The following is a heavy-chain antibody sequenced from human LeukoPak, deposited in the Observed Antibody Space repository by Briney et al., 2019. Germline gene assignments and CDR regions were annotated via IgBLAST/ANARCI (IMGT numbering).Heavy chain of an antibody. Sequence: SVKVSCKASGGTFSSYAISWVRQAPGKGLEWIGRIIPIFGTANYAQKFQGRVTITTDESTSTAYMELSSLRSEDTAVYYCARDLYSPGAFDIWGQGTMVTVSS. J-gene: IGHJ3*02. CDR1: GGTFSSYA. D-gene: IGHD2-15*01. CDR2: IIPIFGTA. CDR3: ARDLYSPGAFDI. V-gene: IGHV1-69*05.